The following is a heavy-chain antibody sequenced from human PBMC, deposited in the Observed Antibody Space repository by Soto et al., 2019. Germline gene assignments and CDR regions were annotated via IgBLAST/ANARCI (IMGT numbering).Heavy chain of an antibody. CDR1: GGSISQYY. CDR3: ARGPGGFGDFSLDY. CDR2: IYSGGST. D-gene: IGHD3-10*01. Sequence: QVQLQESGPGLVKPSETLSLSCGVSGGSISQYYWSWIRQPAGKGLEWIGRIYSGGSTNYNPSLQSRVTMSVGTSKNQFSLKLSSVTAADTAVYYCARGPGGFGDFSLDYWGQGTLVTVSS. V-gene: IGHV4-4*07. J-gene: IGHJ4*02.